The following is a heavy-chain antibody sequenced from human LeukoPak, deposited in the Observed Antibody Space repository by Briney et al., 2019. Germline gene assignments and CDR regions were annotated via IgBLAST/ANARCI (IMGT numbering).Heavy chain of an antibody. CDR1: GFTFSSYA. CDR2: ISGSGGST. D-gene: IGHD1-1*01. V-gene: IGHV3-23*01. J-gene: IGHJ5*02. Sequence: PGGSLRLSCAASGFTFSSYAMSWVRQAPGKGLEWVSAISGSGGSTYYADSVKGRFTISSDNSKNTLYLQMNSLRAEDTAVYYCAKDATGTTMGNWFDPWGQGTLVTVSS. CDR3: AKDATGTTMGNWFDP.